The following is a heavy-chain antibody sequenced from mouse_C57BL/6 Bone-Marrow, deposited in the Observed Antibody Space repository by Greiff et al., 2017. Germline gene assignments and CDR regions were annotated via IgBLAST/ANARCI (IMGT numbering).Heavy chain of an antibody. V-gene: IGHV1-76*01. J-gene: IGHJ2*01. Sequence: VQLQQSGAELVRPGASVKLSCKASGYTFTDYYINWVKQRPGQGLEWIARIYPGSGNTYYNEKFKGKATLTAEKSSSTAYMQLSSLTSEDSAVYFCARYYYGRFDYWGQGTTLTVSS. CDR2: IYPGSGNT. D-gene: IGHD1-1*01. CDR3: ARYYYGRFDY. CDR1: GYTFTDYY.